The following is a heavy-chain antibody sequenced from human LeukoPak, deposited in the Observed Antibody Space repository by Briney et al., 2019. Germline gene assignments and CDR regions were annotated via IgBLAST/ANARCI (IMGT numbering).Heavy chain of an antibody. Sequence: GGSLRLSCAASGFTFSSYGMHWVRQAPGKGLEWVAVISYDGSNKYYADSVKGRFTISRDNSKNTLYLQMNSLRAEDTAVYYCAKDLQYDSSGYYLNYWGQGTLVTVSS. J-gene: IGHJ4*02. CDR3: AKDLQYDSSGYYLNY. CDR2: ISYDGSNK. CDR1: GFTFSSYG. V-gene: IGHV3-30*18. D-gene: IGHD3-22*01.